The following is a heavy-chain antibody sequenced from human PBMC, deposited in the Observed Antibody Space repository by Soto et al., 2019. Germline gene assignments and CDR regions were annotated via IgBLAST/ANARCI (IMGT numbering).Heavy chain of an antibody. CDR3: ARLTTLSPAY. D-gene: IGHD1-1*01. V-gene: IGHV3-48*02. J-gene: IGHJ4*02. Sequence: GGSLRLSCVASGFTFSTSNMNWVRQAPGKGLEWVSYITTSSSTIYYADSVKGRFTISRDNAKNSLFLQMNSLRDEDTAVYYCARLTTLSPAYWGQGTLVTVSS. CDR1: GFTFSTSN. CDR2: ITTSSSTI.